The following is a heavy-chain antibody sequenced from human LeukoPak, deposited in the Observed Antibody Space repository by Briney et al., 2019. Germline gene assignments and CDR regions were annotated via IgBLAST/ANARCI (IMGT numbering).Heavy chain of an antibody. D-gene: IGHD6-6*01. Sequence: GGSLRLSCAASGFTFGSYWMSWVRQAPGKGLEWVANITQDGSEKYYVDSVKGRFTISRDNAKNSLYLQMNSLRAEDTAVYYCARDPLHSSSPTWGQGTLVTVSS. V-gene: IGHV3-7*01. J-gene: IGHJ5*02. CDR1: GFTFGSYW. CDR2: ITQDGSEK. CDR3: ARDPLHSSSPT.